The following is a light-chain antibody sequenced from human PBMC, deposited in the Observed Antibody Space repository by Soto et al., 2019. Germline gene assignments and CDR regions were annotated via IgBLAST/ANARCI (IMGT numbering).Light chain of an antibody. J-gene: IGKJ1*01. CDR2: GAS. CDR3: QQYENWLLWT. Sequence: EIVMTQSPATLSVSPGERATLSCRASQSISNNLAWYQQKPGQAPRLLIYGASTRATGIPARFSGSGSGTEFTLTISSLQSEDSAVYFCQQYENWLLWTFGQGTRVEI. CDR1: QSISNN. V-gene: IGKV3-15*01.